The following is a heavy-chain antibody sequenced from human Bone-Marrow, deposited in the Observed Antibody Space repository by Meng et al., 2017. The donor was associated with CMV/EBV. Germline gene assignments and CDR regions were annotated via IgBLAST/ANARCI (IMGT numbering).Heavy chain of an antibody. CDR3: ARGDCSSTSCPLGY. J-gene: IGHJ4*02. CDR1: GFTFSNSD. D-gene: IGHD2-2*01. CDR2: INWNGGST. Sequence: GGSLRLSCAASGFTFSNSDMNWVRQAPGKGLEWVSGINWNGGSTGYADSVKGRFTISRDNAKNSLYLQMNSLRAEDTALYYCARGDCSSTSCPLGYWGQGTLVTVSS. V-gene: IGHV3-20*04.